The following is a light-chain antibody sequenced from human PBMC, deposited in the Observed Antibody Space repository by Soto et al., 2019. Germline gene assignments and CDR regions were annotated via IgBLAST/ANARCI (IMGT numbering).Light chain of an antibody. Sequence: DIQMTQSPSPLSASVGDRVTITCRASQSISSWLAWYQQKPGKAPKVLIYKASSLESGVPSRFSGSGSVTEFTLTISSLQPDDFATYYCQQYNTYPWTFGQGTQVEIK. CDR1: QSISSW. CDR2: KAS. V-gene: IGKV1-5*03. CDR3: QQYNTYPWT. J-gene: IGKJ1*01.